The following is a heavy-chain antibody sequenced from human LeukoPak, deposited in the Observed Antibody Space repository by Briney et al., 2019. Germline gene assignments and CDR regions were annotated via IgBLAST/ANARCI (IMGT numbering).Heavy chain of an antibody. CDR2: IYYSGST. CDR1: GGSISSSSYY. CDR3: ARVGAAGTFY. D-gene: IGHD6-13*01. V-gene: IGHV4-39*07. Sequence: PSETLSLTCTVSGGSISSSSYYWGWIRQPPGKGLEWIGSIYYSGSTYYNPSLKSRVTISVDTSKNQFSLKLSSVTAADTAVYYCARVGAAGTFYWGQGTLVTVSS. J-gene: IGHJ4*02.